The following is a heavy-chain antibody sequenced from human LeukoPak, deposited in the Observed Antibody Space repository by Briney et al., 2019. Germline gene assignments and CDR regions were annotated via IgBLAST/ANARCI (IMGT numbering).Heavy chain of an antibody. V-gene: IGHV3-48*01. Sequence: GGSLRLSCAASGFIFSNYSMIWVRQAPGKGLEWVSQISSSDSTTSYADSVKGRFTISKDDAKNSLYLQMNSLRAEDTAVYYCARSSADYYDSSGYYSQGPFDYWGQGTLVTVSS. CDR1: GFIFSNYS. J-gene: IGHJ4*02. D-gene: IGHD3-22*01. CDR3: ARSSADYYDSSGYYSQGPFDY. CDR2: ISSSDSTT.